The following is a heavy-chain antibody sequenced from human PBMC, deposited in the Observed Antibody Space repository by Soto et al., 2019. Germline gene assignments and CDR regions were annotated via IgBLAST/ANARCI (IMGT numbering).Heavy chain of an antibody. CDR1: GFTFSSYA. CDR2: ISYDGSNK. CDR3: ARDGDCSGGSCYSRGGYFDY. V-gene: IGHV3-30-3*01. Sequence: QVQLVESGGGVVQPGRSLRLSCAASGFTFSSYAMHWVRQAPGKGLEWVAVISYDGSNKYYADSVKGRFTISRDNSKNTLYLQMNSRRAEDPAVYYCARDGDCSGGSCYSRGGYFDYWGQGTLVTVSS. J-gene: IGHJ4*02. D-gene: IGHD2-15*01.